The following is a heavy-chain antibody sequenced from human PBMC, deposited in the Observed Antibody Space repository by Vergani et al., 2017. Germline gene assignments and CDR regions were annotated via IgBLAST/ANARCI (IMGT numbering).Heavy chain of an antibody. D-gene: IGHD3-10*02. J-gene: IGHJ2*01. Sequence: QVQLVESGGGLVKPGGSLRLSCAASGFTFSDYYMSWIRQAPGKGLEWVSYISSSSSYTNYADSVKGRFTISRDNAKNSLYLQMNSLRAEDTAVYYCARVFSEYYVSDWYFDLWGRGTLVTVSS. CDR1: GFTFSDYY. CDR2: ISSSSSYT. CDR3: ARVFSEYYVSDWYFDL. V-gene: IGHV3-11*05.